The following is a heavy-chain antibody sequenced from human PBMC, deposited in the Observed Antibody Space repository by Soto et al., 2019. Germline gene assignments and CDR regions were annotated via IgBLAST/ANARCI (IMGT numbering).Heavy chain of an antibody. J-gene: IGHJ6*02. CDR3: ATCRIRDHRSVYYDGIYGMGV. Sequence: QVQLVQSGAEVKKPGSSVKVSCKASGGTFSNYAITWVRQSPGQGLEWMGTIIPLFGTANYAQKFQGRVTVTADESTSTAYMELSSLRSEDTAVHYCATCRIRDHRSVYYDGIYGMGVWGQGTTVTVSS. CDR1: GGTFSNYA. V-gene: IGHV1-69*15. CDR2: IIPLFGTA. D-gene: IGHD3-22*01.